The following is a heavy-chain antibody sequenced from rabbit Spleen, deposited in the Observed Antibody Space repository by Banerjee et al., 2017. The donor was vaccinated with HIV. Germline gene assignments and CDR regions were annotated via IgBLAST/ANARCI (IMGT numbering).Heavy chain of an antibody. Sequence: QQLEESGGGLVKPGASLTLTCKASGFSFSSGHDMCWVRQAPGRGLEWISCIHISDDRIYYASWAKGRFTISKTSSTTVTLQMTSLTAADTATYFCTKYESRRFDLWGPGTLVTVS. CDR3: TKYESRRFDL. J-gene: IGHJ4*01. CDR1: GFSFSSGHD. D-gene: IGHD1-1*01. V-gene: IGHV1S40*01. CDR2: IHISDDRI.